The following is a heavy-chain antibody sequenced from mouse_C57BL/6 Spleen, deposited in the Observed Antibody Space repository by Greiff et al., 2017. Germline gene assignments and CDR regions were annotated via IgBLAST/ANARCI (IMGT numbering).Heavy chain of an antibody. J-gene: IGHJ2*01. V-gene: IGHV1-69*01. CDR3: ASGRTTAPFDY. CDR2: IDPSDSYT. Sequence: QVQLKQPGAELVMPGASVKLSCKASGYTFTSYWMPWVKQRPGQGLEWIGEIDPSDSYTNYNQKFKGKSTLTVDKSSSTAYMQLSSLTSEDSAVYYCASGRTTAPFDYWGQGTTLTVSS. CDR1: GYTFTSYW. D-gene: IGHD1-2*01.